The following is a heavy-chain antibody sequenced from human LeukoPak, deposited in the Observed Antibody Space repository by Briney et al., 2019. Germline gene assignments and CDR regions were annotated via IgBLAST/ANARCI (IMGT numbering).Heavy chain of an antibody. V-gene: IGHV3-30*03. CDR2: LSDGGSHE. CDR1: GFIFSRFG. D-gene: IGHD4-23*01. J-gene: IGHJ6*02. Sequence: PGRSLRLSCAASGFIFSRFGMHWVRQAPGKGLEWVAVLSDGGSHEWFADSVKGRFTISRDNSKSTLYLQMNSLRAEDTAVYYCARDRSVAVLDRYYGMDVWGQGTTVTVSS. CDR3: ARDRSVAVLDRYYGMDV.